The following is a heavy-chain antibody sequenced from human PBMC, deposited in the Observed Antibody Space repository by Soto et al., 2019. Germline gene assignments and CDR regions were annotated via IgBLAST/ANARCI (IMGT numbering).Heavy chain of an antibody. Sequence: SETLSLTWTVSGGSISSYYWSWIRQPAGKGLEWIGRIYTSGSTNYNPSLKSRVTMSVDTSKNQFSLKLSSVTAADTAVYYCAITIIVVRAAKGLYDPSGRRTPDPVSS. D-gene: IGHD3-22*01. CDR1: GGSISSYY. J-gene: IGHJ5*02. V-gene: IGHV4-4*07. CDR3: AITIIVVRAAKGLYDP. CDR2: IYTSGST.